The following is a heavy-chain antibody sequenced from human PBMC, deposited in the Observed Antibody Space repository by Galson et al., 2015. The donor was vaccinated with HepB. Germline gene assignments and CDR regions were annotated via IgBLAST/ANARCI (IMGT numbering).Heavy chain of an antibody. CDR1: GFTFSSYS. V-gene: IGHV3-48*02. J-gene: IGHJ5*02. CDR3: ARDHEERVIAVAPSWFDP. Sequence: SLRLSCAASGFTFSSYSMNWVRQAPGKGLEWVSYISSSSSTIYYADSVKGRFTISRDNAKNSLYLQMNSLRDEDTAVYYCARDHEERVIAVAPSWFDPWGQGTLVTVSS. CDR2: ISSSSSTI. D-gene: IGHD6-19*01.